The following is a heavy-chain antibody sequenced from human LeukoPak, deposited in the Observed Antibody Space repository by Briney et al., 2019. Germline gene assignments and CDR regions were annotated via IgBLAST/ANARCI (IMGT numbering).Heavy chain of an antibody. J-gene: IGHJ4*02. Sequence: GGSLRLSCAASGFTFSSYAMSWVRQAPWKGLEWVSTISGSSGSTHYADSVKGRFTISRDNSKNTLYLQMNSLRAEDTAVYYCAKGGWEWPYYFDYWGQGTLVTVSS. CDR2: ISGSSGST. D-gene: IGHD3-3*01. CDR1: GFTFSSYA. CDR3: AKGGWEWPYYFDY. V-gene: IGHV3-23*01.